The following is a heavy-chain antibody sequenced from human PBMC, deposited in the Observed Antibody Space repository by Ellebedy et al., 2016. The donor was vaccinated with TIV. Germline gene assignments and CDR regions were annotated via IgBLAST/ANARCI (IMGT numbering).Heavy chain of an antibody. D-gene: IGHD6-19*01. CDR2: IKQDGSEK. Sequence: GESLKISXAASGFTFSSYWMSWVRQAPGKGLEWVANIKQDGSEKYYVDSVKGRFTISRDNAKNSLYLQMNSLRSEDTAVYYCARAVAGTLSSYYYYGMDVWGQGTTVTVSS. CDR3: ARAVAGTLSSYYYYGMDV. J-gene: IGHJ6*02. CDR1: GFTFSSYW. V-gene: IGHV3-7*03.